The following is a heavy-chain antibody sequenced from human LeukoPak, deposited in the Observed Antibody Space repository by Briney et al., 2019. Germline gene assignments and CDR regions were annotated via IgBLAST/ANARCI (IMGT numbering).Heavy chain of an antibody. CDR3: ARGDPTEITMVRGVIITGSDY. CDR1: GGSFSGYY. V-gene: IGHV4-34*01. CDR2: INHSGST. D-gene: IGHD3-10*01. Sequence: PSETLSLTCAVYGGSFSGYYWSWIRQPPGKGLEWIGEINHSGSTNYNPSLKSRVTISVDTSKNQFSLKLSSVTAADTAVYYCARGDPTEITMVRGVIITGSDYWGQGTLVTVSS. J-gene: IGHJ4*02.